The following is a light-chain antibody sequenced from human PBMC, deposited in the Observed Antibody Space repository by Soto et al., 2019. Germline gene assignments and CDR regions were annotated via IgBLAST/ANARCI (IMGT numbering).Light chain of an antibody. V-gene: IGLV2-14*03. J-gene: IGLJ3*02. CDR2: DVS. CDR3: SSYTRSGTGV. CDR1: SSDVGGYNY. Sequence: QSVLTQPASVSGSPGQSIIISCTGTSSDVGGYNYVSWCQQHPGKAPKLMIYDVSSRPSGVSTRFSGSKSGNTASLTISGLQAEDEADYYCSSYTRSGTGVFGGGTKLTVL.